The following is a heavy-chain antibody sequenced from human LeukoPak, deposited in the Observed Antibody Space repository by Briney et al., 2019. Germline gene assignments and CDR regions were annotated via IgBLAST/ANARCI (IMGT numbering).Heavy chain of an antibody. CDR2: LNPSGGSS. CDR1: GYTVTSYY. CDR3: ARVAGGAAVSCFDP. J-gene: IGHJ5*02. V-gene: IGHV1-46*01. Sequence: ASVKVSCKASGYTVTSYYMHWVRQAPGQGLEWMAILNPSGGSSNYAQKFQGRATLTRATSTGAVYMELSSLRSEDTAVYYCARVAGGAAVSCFDPWGQGTLVTVSS. D-gene: IGHD3-16*01.